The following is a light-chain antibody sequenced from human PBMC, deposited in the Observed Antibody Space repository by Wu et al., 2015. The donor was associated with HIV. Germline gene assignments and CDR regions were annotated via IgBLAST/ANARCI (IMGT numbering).Light chain of an antibody. CDR2: AAS. J-gene: IGKJ3*01. Sequence: DIQMTQSPSSLSASVGDRVTISCRASQSITNYLNWYQHKPGRAPKLLIYAASTLHGGVPSRFSGSGSGTHFTLTINSLQPDDFATYYCQQYASHPFTFGPGTKVDIK. CDR3: QQYASHPFT. CDR1: QSITNY. V-gene: IGKV1-39*01.